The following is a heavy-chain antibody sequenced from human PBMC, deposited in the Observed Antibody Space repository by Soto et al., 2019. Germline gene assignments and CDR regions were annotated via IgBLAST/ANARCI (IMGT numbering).Heavy chain of an antibody. Sequence: PSETLSLTCAVYGGSFSGYYWSWIRQPPGKGLEWIGEINHSGSTNYNPSLKSRVTISVDTSKNQFSLKLSSVTAADTAVYYCARGVVRVVVVPVVKANYYYYYGMVVWGQGTTVNVPS. CDR3: ARGVVRVVVVPVVKANYYYYYGMVV. CDR1: GGSFSGYY. D-gene: IGHD2-2*01. J-gene: IGHJ6*02. V-gene: IGHV4-34*01. CDR2: INHSGST.